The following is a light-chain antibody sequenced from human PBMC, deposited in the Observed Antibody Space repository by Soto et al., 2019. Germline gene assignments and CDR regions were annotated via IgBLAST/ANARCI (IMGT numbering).Light chain of an antibody. Sequence: QYVLTQPPSVSGSPGQSVTISCTGTSNEDGGYNRVSWYQQPPGNARNLLIHDGGHRPAGGSTRFSGSKSGSTASLTISGLQAEDEADYYCTSYATGSAYVFGPVTRSPS. V-gene: IGLV2-14*01. J-gene: IGLJ1*01. CDR3: TSYATGSAYV. CDR2: DGG. CDR1: SNEDGGYNR.